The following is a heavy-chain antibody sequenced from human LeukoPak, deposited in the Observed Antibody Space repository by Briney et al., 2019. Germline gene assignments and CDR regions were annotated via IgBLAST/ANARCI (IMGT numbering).Heavy chain of an antibody. Sequence: GGSLRLSCEASGFSFSSYWLTWVRQAPGKGLEWEANIKTDGSEENYVDSVKGRFTIFRNNAKNSLYLQMNSLRVEDTAVYYCARDRRGFLYFGEGNDYWGQGTLVTVSS. D-gene: IGHD3-10*01. J-gene: IGHJ4*02. CDR3: ARDRRGFLYFGEGNDY. CDR1: GFSFSSYW. CDR2: IKTDGSEE. V-gene: IGHV3-7*01.